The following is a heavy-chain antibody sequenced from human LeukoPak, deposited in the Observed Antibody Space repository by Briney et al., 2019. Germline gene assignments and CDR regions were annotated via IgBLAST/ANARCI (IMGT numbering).Heavy chain of an antibody. CDR1: GFTFTTYA. CDR2: ISGSGDST. Sequence: GGSLRLSCAASGFTFTTYAMSWVRQAPGKGLEWVSVISGSGDSTYYADSVKGRFTISRDISKNTLYLQMKSLRAGDTAVYYCAKDTTYDDFWSGHDAFDIWGQGTMVTVSS. CDR3: AKDTTYDDFWSGHDAFDI. V-gene: IGHV3-23*01. D-gene: IGHD3-3*01. J-gene: IGHJ3*02.